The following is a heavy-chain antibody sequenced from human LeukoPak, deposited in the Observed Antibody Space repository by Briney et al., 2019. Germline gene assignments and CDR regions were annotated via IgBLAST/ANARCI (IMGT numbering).Heavy chain of an antibody. CDR3: ASGGGGDMLYYYYGMDV. CDR2: IYYSGST. CDR1: GGSISSYY. V-gene: IGHV4-59*01. Sequence: TPSETLSLTCTVSGGSISSYYWSWIRQPPGKGLEWIGYIYYSGSTNYNPSLKSRVTISVDTSKNQFSLKLSSVTAADTAVYYCASGGGGDMLYYYYGMDVWGQGTTVTVSS. J-gene: IGHJ6*02. D-gene: IGHD2-8*01.